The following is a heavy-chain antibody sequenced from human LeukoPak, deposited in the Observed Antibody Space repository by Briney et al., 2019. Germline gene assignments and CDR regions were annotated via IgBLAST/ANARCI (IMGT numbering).Heavy chain of an antibody. Sequence: PSETLSLTCTVSGGSISSYYWSWIRQPPGKGLEWIGYIYYSGSTSYNPSLKSRVTISLDTSKNQFSVKLSSVTAADTAVYYCAREITASGQTFIDYWGQGILVTVSS. D-gene: IGHD6-13*01. J-gene: IGHJ4*02. CDR2: IYYSGST. CDR1: GGSISSYY. CDR3: AREITASGQTFIDY. V-gene: IGHV4-59*01.